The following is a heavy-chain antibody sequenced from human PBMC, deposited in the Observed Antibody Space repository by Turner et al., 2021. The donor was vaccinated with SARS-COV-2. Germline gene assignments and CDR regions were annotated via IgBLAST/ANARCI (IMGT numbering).Heavy chain of an antibody. Sequence: EVQLVESGGGVVQPGGSLRLSCAASGFDFDYYAMHWVRQVPGKGLEWVSLITGNGDRIYYADSVKGRFTISRDNAKNSLYLQMNSLRAEDTALYYCAKEGEIAVAGNAFDIWGQGTMVTVSS. CDR3: AKEGEIAVAGNAFDI. CDR1: GFDFDYYA. V-gene: IGHV3-43*02. D-gene: IGHD6-19*01. J-gene: IGHJ3*02. CDR2: ITGNGDRI.